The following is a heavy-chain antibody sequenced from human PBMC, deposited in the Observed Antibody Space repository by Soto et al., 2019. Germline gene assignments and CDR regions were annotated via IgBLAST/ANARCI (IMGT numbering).Heavy chain of an antibody. J-gene: IGHJ4*02. CDR2: IYYSGST. CDR3: ARRWGTTFDY. Sequence: SETLSLTCTVSGASISSYYWSWIRQPPGKGLEWIGYIYYSGSTNYNPSLKSRVTISVDTSKNQFSLKLSSVTAADTAVYYCARRWGTTFDYWGQGTLVTVS. D-gene: IGHD3-16*01. CDR1: GASISSYY. V-gene: IGHV4-59*08.